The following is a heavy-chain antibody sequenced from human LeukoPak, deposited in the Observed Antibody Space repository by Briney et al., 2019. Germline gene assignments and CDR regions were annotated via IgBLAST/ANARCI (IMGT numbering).Heavy chain of an antibody. Sequence: PSETLSLTCTVSGGSISSYYWSWIRQPPGKGLEWIGYIYYSGSTNYNPSLKSRVTISVDTSKNQFSLKLSSVTAADTAVYYCARNHIRRAVLGFFSGSYANDAFDIWGQGTMITVSS. V-gene: IGHV4-59*01. CDR1: GGSISSYY. CDR3: ARNHIRRAVLGFFSGSYANDAFDI. CDR2: IYYSGST. J-gene: IGHJ3*02. D-gene: IGHD1-26*01.